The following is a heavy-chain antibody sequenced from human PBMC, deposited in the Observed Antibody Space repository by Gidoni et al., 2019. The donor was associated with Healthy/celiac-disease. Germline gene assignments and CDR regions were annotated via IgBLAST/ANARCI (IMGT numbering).Heavy chain of an antibody. D-gene: IGHD3-10*01. V-gene: IGHV3-30*18. Sequence: QVQLVESGGGVVQPGRSLRLSCAASGFTFSSYGMHWVRQAPGKGLEWVAVISYDGSNKYYADSVKGRFTISRDNSKNTLYLQMNSLRAEDTAVYYCAKPVLLWFGELEQFDAFDIWGQGTMVTVSS. CDR3: AKPVLLWFGELEQFDAFDI. J-gene: IGHJ3*02. CDR2: ISYDGSNK. CDR1: GFTFSSYG.